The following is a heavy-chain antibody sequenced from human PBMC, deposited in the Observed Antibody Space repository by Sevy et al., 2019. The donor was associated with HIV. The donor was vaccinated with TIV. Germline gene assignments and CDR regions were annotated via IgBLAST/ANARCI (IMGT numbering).Heavy chain of an antibody. V-gene: IGHV3-30-3*01. J-gene: IGHJ6*02. Sequence: GESLKISCAASGFTFSSYAVHWVRQAPGKGLEWVAVISYDGSNKYYADSVKGRFTISRDNSKNKLYLQMNSLMAEDTAVYYCASFRWSGGSCSGMDVWGQGTTVTVSS. D-gene: IGHD2-15*01. CDR2: ISYDGSNK. CDR1: GFTFSSYA. CDR3: ASFRWSGGSCSGMDV.